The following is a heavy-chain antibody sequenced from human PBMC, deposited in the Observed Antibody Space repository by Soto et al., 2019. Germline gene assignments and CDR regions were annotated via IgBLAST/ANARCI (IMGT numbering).Heavy chain of an antibody. CDR3: ARDRNPFGTSRLDY. CDR1: GFTFSSYA. V-gene: IGHV3-30-3*01. D-gene: IGHD2-2*01. Sequence: QVQLVESGGGVVQPGRSLRLSCAASGFTFSSYAMHWVRQAPGKGLEWVAVISYDGSNKYYADSVKGRFTISRDNSKNPLYLQMNSLRAADTAVYYCARDRNPFGTSRLDYWGQGTLVTVSS. J-gene: IGHJ4*02. CDR2: ISYDGSNK.